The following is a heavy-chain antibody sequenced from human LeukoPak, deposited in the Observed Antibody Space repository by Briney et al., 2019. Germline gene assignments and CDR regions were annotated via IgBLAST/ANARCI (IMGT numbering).Heavy chain of an antibody. CDR3: AKDLLGGDSGSYYEVGELGMDV. J-gene: IGHJ6*02. CDR2: ISYDGSNK. D-gene: IGHD1-26*01. V-gene: IGHV3-30*18. Sequence: GGSLRLSCAVSGFTFSSYGMHWVRQAPGKGLEWVAVISYDGSNKYYADSVRGRFTISRDKSKNTLYLQMNSLRAEDTAVYYCAKDLLGGDSGSYYEVGELGMDVWGQGTTVTVSS. CDR1: GFTFSSYG.